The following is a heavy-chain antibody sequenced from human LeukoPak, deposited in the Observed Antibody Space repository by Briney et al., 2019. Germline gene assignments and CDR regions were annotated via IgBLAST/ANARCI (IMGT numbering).Heavy chain of an antibody. D-gene: IGHD1-1*01. Sequence: SETLSLTCTVSGGSISSSSYYWGWIRQPPGKGLEWIGYIYSTGGTDYNPSLKSRVTLSVDTSKNQFSLKLSSVTAADTAVYYCAREGTTGRNLNWFDSWGQGTLVTVSS. J-gene: IGHJ5*01. V-gene: IGHV4-61*01. CDR2: IYSTGGT. CDR1: GGSISSSSYY. CDR3: AREGTTGRNLNWFDS.